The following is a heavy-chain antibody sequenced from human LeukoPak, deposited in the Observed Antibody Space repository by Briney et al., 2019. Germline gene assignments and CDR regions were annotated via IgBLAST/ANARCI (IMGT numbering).Heavy chain of an antibody. CDR2: IRSTTDGGTT. J-gene: IGHJ4*02. V-gene: IGHV3-15*01. CDR3: TTDRGLASRPLFDL. CDR1: GLSFSDAW. Sequence: GGSLRLSCVASGLSFSDAWMNWVRQVPGKGLERVGPIRSTTDGGTTHYAAPVKGRFTMSRDGSRNTVYLRMNNLKTEDTAVYYCTTDRGLASRPLFDLWGQGTMVTVSS. D-gene: IGHD6-6*01.